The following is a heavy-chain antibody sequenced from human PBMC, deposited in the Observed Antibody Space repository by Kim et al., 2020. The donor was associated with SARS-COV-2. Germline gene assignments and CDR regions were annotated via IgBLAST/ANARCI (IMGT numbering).Heavy chain of an antibody. Sequence: KGRFTISRDNSKNTMYLQMNSLRAEDTGIYYCAKASTYDWNYGPGYDLFESWGQGTLVTVSS. CDR3: AKASTYDWNYGPGYDLFES. V-gene: IGHV3-23*01. J-gene: IGHJ4*02. D-gene: IGHD1-7*01.